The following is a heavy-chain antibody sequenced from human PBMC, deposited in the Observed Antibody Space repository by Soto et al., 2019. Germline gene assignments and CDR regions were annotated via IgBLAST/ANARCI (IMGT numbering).Heavy chain of an antibody. Sequence: GSGPTVVNPTQTLTLTCTFSGFSLSTSGMSVTWIRQPPGKAPEWLARIDWDDDKYFTTSLKTRLSISKDTSKNQVVLTMTNMDPVDTATYYCARSLGSISFFGVTCHGMDVWGQGTTVTVSS. D-gene: IGHD3-3*01. V-gene: IGHV2-70*11. J-gene: IGHJ6*02. CDR2: IDWDDDK. CDR1: GFSLSTSGMS. CDR3: ARSLGSISFFGVTCHGMDV.